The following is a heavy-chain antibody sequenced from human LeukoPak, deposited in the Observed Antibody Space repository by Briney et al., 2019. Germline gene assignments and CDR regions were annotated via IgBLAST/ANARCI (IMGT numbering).Heavy chain of an antibody. CDR2: IYYSGST. CDR1: GGSISSYY. V-gene: IGHV4-59*08. Sequence: PSETLSLTCTVSGGSISSYYWSWIRQPPGKGLEWIGYIYYSGSTNYNPSLKSRVTISVDTSKNQLSLKLSSVTAADTAVYYCARTNDAFDIWGQGTMVTVSS. J-gene: IGHJ3*02. CDR3: ARTNDAFDI.